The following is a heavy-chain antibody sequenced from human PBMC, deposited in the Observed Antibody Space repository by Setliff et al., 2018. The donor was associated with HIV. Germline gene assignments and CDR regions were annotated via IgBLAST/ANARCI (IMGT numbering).Heavy chain of an antibody. J-gene: IGHJ4*02. CDR2: INHSGST. CDR1: GGSFSGYY. V-gene: IGHV4-34*01. Sequence: SETLSLTCAVYGGSFSGYYWSWIRQSPGKGLEWIGEINHSGSTNYNPSLKSRVTILGDTSKNQFSLKLSSVTAADTAVYYCARSPLYSGRGRYYDSRSYLDYWGQGTLVTVSS. CDR3: ARSPLYSGRGRYYDSRSYLDY. D-gene: IGHD3-22*01.